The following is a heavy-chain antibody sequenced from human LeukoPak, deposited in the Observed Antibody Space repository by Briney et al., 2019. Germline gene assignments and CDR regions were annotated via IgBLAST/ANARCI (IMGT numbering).Heavy chain of an antibody. CDR3: AAVTDILTGYFLLVDV. CDR2: IVICSGNT. D-gene: IGHD3-9*01. J-gene: IGHJ6*04. V-gene: IGHV1-58*02. CDR1: GFTFTGSA. Sequence: SVKLSCKASGFTFTGSAMHGVRQARGQRLGLIGWIVICSGNTNYAPNFKKGVTSTRDMSTSTASMELSSLRSEDTAVYYCAAVTDILTGYFLLVDVWGKGTTVTISS.